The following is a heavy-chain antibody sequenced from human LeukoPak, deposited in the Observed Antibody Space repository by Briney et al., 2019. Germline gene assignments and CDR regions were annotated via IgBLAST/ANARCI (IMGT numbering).Heavy chain of an antibody. CDR1: GYTFTDYG. CDR3: ARAKGGGGYSGSSTARFDP. J-gene: IGHJ5*02. Sequence: ASVKVSCKASGYTFTDYGISWVRQAPGQGLEWMGWINVYNGNTNYAQKLQGRVTMTTDTSTSTAYMELRSLRSDDTAVYYCARAKGGGGYSGSSTARFDPWGQGTLVTVSS. CDR2: INVYNGNT. V-gene: IGHV1-18*01. D-gene: IGHD1-26*01.